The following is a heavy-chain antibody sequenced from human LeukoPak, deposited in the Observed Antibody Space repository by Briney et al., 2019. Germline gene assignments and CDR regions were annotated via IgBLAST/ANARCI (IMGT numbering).Heavy chain of an antibody. CDR3: ARVKVEGSEYSYGPGYYFDY. Sequence: SVKVSCKASGGTFSNYAVSWVRQAPGQGLEWMGGFIPIFGTANYAQKFQGRVTITADESTSTAYMELSSLRSEDTAVYYCARVKVEGSEYSYGPGYYFDYWGQGTLVTVSS. CDR1: GGTFSNYA. D-gene: IGHD5-18*01. CDR2: FIPIFGTA. J-gene: IGHJ4*02. V-gene: IGHV1-69*01.